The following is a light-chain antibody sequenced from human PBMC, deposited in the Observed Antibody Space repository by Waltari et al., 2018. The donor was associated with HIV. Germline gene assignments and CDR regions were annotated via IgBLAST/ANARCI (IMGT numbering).Light chain of an antibody. CDR3: AAWDDTLSSYV. CDR1: NSNIGSKD. V-gene: IGLV1-47*01. J-gene: IGLJ1*01. Sequence: QSVLTQPPSASGTPGQRVTISCSGSNSNIGSKDVYWFQNLPGTAPKLLIYRTKQRRSGVPDRFSGSKSGTSASRAISGLRSDDEADYYCAAWDDTLSSYVFGTGTTVTV. CDR2: RTK.